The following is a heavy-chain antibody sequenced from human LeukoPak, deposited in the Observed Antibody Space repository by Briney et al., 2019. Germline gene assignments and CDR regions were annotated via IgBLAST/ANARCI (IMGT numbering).Heavy chain of an antibody. CDR1: GASISSSSYY. D-gene: IGHD5-18*01. CDR2: LYYSGST. J-gene: IGHJ4*02. CDR3: AGVTGFDY. Sequence: PSETLSLTCTVSGASISSSSYYWGWLRQPPGTGLEWIGSLYYSGSTYYNPSFKSRVTISADTSKNQFSLKVTSVTAADTAVYYCAGVTGFDYWGQGTLVTVSS. V-gene: IGHV4-39*01.